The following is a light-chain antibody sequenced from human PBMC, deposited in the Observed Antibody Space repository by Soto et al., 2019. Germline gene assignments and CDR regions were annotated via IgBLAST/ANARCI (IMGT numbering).Light chain of an antibody. CDR2: AAS. CDR1: KGIGNY. V-gene: IGKV1-27*01. Sequence: DIQMTQSPSSLSASLGEWITITCRTSKGIGNYLAWYQLQPGKVPKLLIYAASTLQSGVPSRFSGSGSGTDFTLTISILQPEDVATYFCQKYNSAPRTFGQGTKVEI. J-gene: IGKJ1*01. CDR3: QKYNSAPRT.